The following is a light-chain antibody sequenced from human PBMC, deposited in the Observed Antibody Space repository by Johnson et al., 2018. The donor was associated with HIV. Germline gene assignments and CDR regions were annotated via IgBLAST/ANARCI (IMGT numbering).Light chain of an antibody. J-gene: IGLJ1*01. Sequence: QSVLTQPPSVSAAPGQKVTISCSGSSSNIGNNYVSWYQQLPGTAPKLLIYENNKRPSGIPDRFSGSKSGTSATLGITGLQTGDEADYYCGTWASSLSSEVFGTGTKVTVL. CDR1: SSNIGNNY. V-gene: IGLV1-51*02. CDR2: ENN. CDR3: GTWASSLSSEV.